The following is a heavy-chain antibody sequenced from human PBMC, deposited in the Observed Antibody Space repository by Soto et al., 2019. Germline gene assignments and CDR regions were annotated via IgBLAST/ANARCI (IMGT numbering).Heavy chain of an antibody. V-gene: IGHV3-48*01. Sequence: EVQLVESGGGLVQPGGSLRLSCAASGFTFSSYSMNWVRQAPGKGLEWVSYISSSSSTIYYADSVKGRFTISRDNAKNSLYLQMNRLRAEDTAVYCFARDWSGYYMGYYYMDVWGKGTTVTVSS. D-gene: IGHD3-3*01. CDR2: ISSSSSTI. CDR1: GFTFSSYS. CDR3: ARDWSGYYMGYYYMDV. J-gene: IGHJ6*03.